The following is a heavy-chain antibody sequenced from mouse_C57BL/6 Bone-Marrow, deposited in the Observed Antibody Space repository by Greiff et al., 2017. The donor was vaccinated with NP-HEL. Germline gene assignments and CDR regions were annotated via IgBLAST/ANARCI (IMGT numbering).Heavy chain of an antibody. Sequence: QVQLKQPGAELVKPGASVKLSCKASGYTFTSYWMHWVKQRPGQGLEWIGMIHPNSGSTNYNEKFKSKATLTVDKSSSTAYMQLSSLTSEDSAVYYCARRKYYRDYWGQGTTLTVSS. CDR3: ARRKYYRDY. CDR2: IHPNSGST. V-gene: IGHV1-64*01. CDR1: GYTFTSYW. J-gene: IGHJ2*01. D-gene: IGHD2-14*01.